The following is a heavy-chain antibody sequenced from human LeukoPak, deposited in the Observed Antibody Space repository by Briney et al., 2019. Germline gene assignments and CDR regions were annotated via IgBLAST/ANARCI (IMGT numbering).Heavy chain of an antibody. V-gene: IGHV4-59*12. Sequence: SETLSLTCTVSGGSISSYYWSWIRQPPGKGLEWIGYIYYSGSTNYNPSLKNRVTISVDTSKNKFSLTLSSVTAADTAVYYCARDIVGATRGSAFDIWGQGTMVTVSS. D-gene: IGHD1-26*01. CDR1: GGSISSYY. CDR2: IYYSGST. CDR3: ARDIVGATRGSAFDI. J-gene: IGHJ3*02.